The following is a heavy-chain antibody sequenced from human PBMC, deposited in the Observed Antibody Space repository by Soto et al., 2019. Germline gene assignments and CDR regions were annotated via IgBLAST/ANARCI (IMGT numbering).Heavy chain of an antibody. Sequence: QVQLVESGGGVVQPGRSLRLSCAASGFTFSSYGMHGVRQAPGKGLELVAVISYDGSTKYYADSVKCRFTISRDNSKNTLDLQMNSLSAEYKAVYYCAKDKYSVAGGDYWGQGTLVTVSS. V-gene: IGHV3-30*18. D-gene: IGHD6-19*01. CDR1: GFTFSSYG. J-gene: IGHJ4*02. CDR3: AKDKYSVAGGDY. CDR2: ISYDGSTK.